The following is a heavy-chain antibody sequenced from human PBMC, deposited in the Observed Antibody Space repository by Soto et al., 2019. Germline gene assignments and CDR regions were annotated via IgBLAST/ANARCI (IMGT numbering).Heavy chain of an antibody. J-gene: IGHJ6*02. D-gene: IGHD5-18*01. CDR2: IYYSGST. Sequence: PSETLSLTCTVSGGSLSSGSYYWSWIRQPPGKGLEWIGYIYYSGSTNYNPSLKSRVTISVDTSKNQFSLKLSSVTAADTAVYYCARDIGYSYGYYYGMDVWGQGTTVTVSS. CDR1: GGSLSSGSYY. V-gene: IGHV4-61*01. CDR3: ARDIGYSYGYYYGMDV.